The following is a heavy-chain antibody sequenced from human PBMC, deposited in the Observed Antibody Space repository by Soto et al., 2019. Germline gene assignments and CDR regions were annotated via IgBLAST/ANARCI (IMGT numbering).Heavy chain of an antibody. CDR3: AKKYCSSTSCYTGDYYYGMDV. V-gene: IGHV3-30*18. CDR2: ISYDGSNK. Sequence: GGSLRLSCAASGFTFSSYGMHWVRQAPGKGLEWVAVISYDGSNKYYADSVKGRFTISRDNSKNTLYLQMNSLRAEDTAVYYCAKKYCSSTSCYTGDYYYGMDVWGQGTTVTVSS. J-gene: IGHJ6*02. D-gene: IGHD2-2*02. CDR1: GFTFSSYG.